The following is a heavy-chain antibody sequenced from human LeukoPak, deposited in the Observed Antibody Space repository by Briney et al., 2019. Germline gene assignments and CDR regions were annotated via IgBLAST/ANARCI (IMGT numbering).Heavy chain of an antibody. V-gene: IGHV6-1*01. J-gene: IGHJ6*02. CDR2: TAYRSKWST. Sequence: SQTLSLTYAISGDSVSNNIIAWNWIRWRPSRGLEWLGRTAYRSKWSTHYALSVRGRISINPDTSKNQISLQLNSVTREDTAVYYCARTSVAMDVWGQGATVTVSS. CDR3: ARTSVAMDV. CDR1: GDSVSNNIIA.